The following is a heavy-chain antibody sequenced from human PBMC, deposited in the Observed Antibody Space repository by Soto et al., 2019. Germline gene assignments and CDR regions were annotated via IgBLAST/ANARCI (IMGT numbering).Heavy chain of an antibody. Sequence: QLQLQESGPGLVKPSETLSLTCTVSGGSISSSSYYWDWIRQPPGKGLEWIGSIYYGGSTYYNPSLKSRVTISVDTSKSQFSLKLSSVTAADTAVYYCVTSPHTAMVTDFDYWGQGTLVTVSS. J-gene: IGHJ4*02. CDR1: GGSISSSSYY. CDR2: IYYGGST. D-gene: IGHD5-18*01. CDR3: VTSPHTAMVTDFDY. V-gene: IGHV4-39*01.